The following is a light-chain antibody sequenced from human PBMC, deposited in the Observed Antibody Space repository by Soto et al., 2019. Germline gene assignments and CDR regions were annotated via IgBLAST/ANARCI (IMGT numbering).Light chain of an antibody. Sequence: QSALPQPASVYGSPGQSITISCTGTRHDIGGYDYVSWFQQHPGKAPKLMLYEVNNPPSGGANRVSGFKSSNTASLTISGLNDEDEAHYYCSSYIGSNTVVVGGGTKLTVL. CDR1: RHDIGGYDY. CDR2: EVN. J-gene: IGLJ2*01. V-gene: IGLV2-14*01. CDR3: SSYIGSNTVV.